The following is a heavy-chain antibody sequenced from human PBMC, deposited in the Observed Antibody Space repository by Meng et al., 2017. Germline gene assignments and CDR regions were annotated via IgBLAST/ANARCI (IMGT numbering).Heavy chain of an antibody. CDR3: AREIYYDNSGSYSYPPYYYGMDV. CDR1: GFTFSSYA. CDR2: ISYDGSNK. Sequence: GGSLRLSCAASGFTFSSYAMHWVRQAPGKGLEWVAVISYDGSNKYYADSVKGRFTISRDKSKNSLYLQMNSLRAEDTAVYYCAREIYYDNSGSYSYPPYYYGMDVWGQGTTVTVSS. V-gene: IGHV3-30*04. J-gene: IGHJ6*02. D-gene: IGHD3-22*01.